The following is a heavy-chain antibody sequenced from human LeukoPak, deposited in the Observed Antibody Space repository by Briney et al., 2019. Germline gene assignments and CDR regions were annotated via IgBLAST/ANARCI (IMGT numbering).Heavy chain of an antibody. D-gene: IGHD3-10*01. CDR1: GFTFCTYV. CDR3: AKSPPLRATVRGVIIRPDY. V-gene: IGHV3-23*01. Sequence: GGSXRLSCAASGFTFCTYVMSGVRQARGKGLEGVSTISGSGSRTYYADYVKGRFAICRDNSDNRLFLLMNSLRAEDTAVYYCAKSPPLRATVRGVIIRPDYWGQGTLVTVSS. CDR2: ISGSGSRT. J-gene: IGHJ4*02.